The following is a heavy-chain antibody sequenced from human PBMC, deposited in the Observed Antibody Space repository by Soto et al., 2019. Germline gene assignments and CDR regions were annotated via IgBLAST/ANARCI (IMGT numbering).Heavy chain of an antibody. CDR2: IYHSGST. J-gene: IGHJ4*02. V-gene: IGHV4-4*02. CDR1: GASVSSGGW. CDR3: TTKPGGLNLGLQS. Sequence: QVQLQESGPGLVEPSGTLSLTCTVSGASVSSGGWWTWLRQPPGKGLERIGEIYHSGSTNYNPALKSRVSMSLDNSKNQFSLRLNYVTAADTALYYCTTKPGGLNLGLQSWGQGTLVTVSS. D-gene: IGHD3-16*01.